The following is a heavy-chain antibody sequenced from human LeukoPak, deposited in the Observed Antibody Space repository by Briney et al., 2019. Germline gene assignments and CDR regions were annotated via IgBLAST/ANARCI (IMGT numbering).Heavy chain of an antibody. CDR3: ARRVVVPAGPYYFDY. V-gene: IGHV3-74*01. CDR2: INSDGSST. CDR1: GFIFSSYW. J-gene: IGHJ4*02. Sequence: GGSLRLSCAASGFIFSSYWMHWVRQAPGKGLVWVSRINSDGSSTSYADSVKGRFTISRDNAKNTLYLQMNSLRAEDTAVYYCARRVVVPAGPYYFDYWGQGTLVTVSS. D-gene: IGHD2-2*01.